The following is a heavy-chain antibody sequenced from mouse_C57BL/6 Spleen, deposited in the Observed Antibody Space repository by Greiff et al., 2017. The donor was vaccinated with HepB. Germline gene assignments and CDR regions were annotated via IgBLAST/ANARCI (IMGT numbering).Heavy chain of an antibody. J-gene: IGHJ3*01. CDR1: GYTFTSYW. V-gene: IGHV1-61*01. CDR3: ARSGDGSWFAY. CDR2: IYPSDSET. Sequence: VQLQQPGAELVRPGSSVKLSCKASGYTFTSYWMDWVKQRPGQGLEWIGNIYPSDSETHYNQKFKDKATLTVDKSSSTAYMQLSSLTSEDSAVYYCARSGDGSWFAYWGQGTLVTVSA. D-gene: IGHD2-3*01.